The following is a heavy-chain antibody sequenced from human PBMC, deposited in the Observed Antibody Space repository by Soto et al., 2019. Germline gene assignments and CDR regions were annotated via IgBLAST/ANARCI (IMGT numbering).Heavy chain of an antibody. J-gene: IGHJ5*02. CDR3: ARENSDVLLWFGELSGNWFDP. Sequence: QVQLVQSGAEVKKPGASVKVSCKASGYTFTSYGISWVRQAPGQGLEWMGWISAYNGNTNYAQKLQGRVTMTTDTSTSTAYMELRSLRSDDTAVYYCARENSDVLLWFGELSGNWFDPWGQGTLVTVAS. V-gene: IGHV1-18*04. D-gene: IGHD3-10*01. CDR1: GYTFTSYG. CDR2: ISAYNGNT.